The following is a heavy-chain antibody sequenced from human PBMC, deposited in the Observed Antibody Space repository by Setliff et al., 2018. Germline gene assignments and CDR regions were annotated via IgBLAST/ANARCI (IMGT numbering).Heavy chain of an antibody. CDR3: AKDQGTGYCSGGSCYLFEH. D-gene: IGHD2-15*01. CDR2: IWFDGGNE. V-gene: IGHV3-33*03. J-gene: IGHJ4*02. CDR1: GFTFSDYY. Sequence: GGSLRLSCAASGFTFSDYYMHWVRQAPGKGPEWVAVIWFDGGNEFYADSVRGRFTISRDNSKNMLYLQMDSLRVEDTAVYYCAKDQGTGYCSGGSCYLFEHWGQGVQVTVSS.